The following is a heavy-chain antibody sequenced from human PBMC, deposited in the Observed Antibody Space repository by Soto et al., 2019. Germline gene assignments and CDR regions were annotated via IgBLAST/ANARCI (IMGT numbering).Heavy chain of an antibody. V-gene: IGHV4-39*01. J-gene: IGHJ3*02. CDR1: GGSISSSSYY. CDR3: ARPTHIRIAVAGKLDAFDI. D-gene: IGHD6-19*01. CDR2: IYYSGST. Sequence: SETLSLTCTVSGGSISSSSYYWGWIRQPPGKGLEWIGSIYYSGSTYYNPSLKSRVTISVDTSKNQFSLKLSSVTAADTAVYYCARPTHIRIAVAGKLDAFDIWGQGTMVTVSS.